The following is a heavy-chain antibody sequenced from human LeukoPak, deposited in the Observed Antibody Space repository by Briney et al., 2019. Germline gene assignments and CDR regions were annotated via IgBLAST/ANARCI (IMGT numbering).Heavy chain of an antibody. Sequence: PSETLSLTCTVSGGSISSSSYYWGWIRQPPGKGLEWIGTLYYNGNSYYTPSLERRVTITADTSKNQFSLKLNSVTAADTAIYHCARVYSSGWYQWFDPWGQGILVTVSS. D-gene: IGHD6-19*01. CDR2: LYYNGNS. V-gene: IGHV4-39*07. CDR3: ARVYSSGWYQWFDP. J-gene: IGHJ5*02. CDR1: GGSISSSSYY.